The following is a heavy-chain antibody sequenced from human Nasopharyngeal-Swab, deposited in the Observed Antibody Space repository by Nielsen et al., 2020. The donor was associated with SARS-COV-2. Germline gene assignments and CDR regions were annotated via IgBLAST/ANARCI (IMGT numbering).Heavy chain of an antibody. CDR3: ARGPTQQLVRDY. V-gene: IGHV4-34*01. Sequence: MRQHPGKGLEWIGEINHSGSTNYNPSLKSRVTISVDTSKNQFSLKLSSVTAADTAVYYCARGPTQQLVRDYWGQGTLVTVSS. J-gene: IGHJ4*02. CDR2: INHSGST. D-gene: IGHD6-13*01.